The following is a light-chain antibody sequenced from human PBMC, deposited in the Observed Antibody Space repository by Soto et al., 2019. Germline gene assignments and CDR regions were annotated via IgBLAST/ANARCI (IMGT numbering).Light chain of an antibody. CDR1: QSVSWS. CDR2: DAS. J-gene: IGKJ4*01. Sequence: EIVLTQSPDTLSLSPGKRATLSCRASQSVSWSLAWYQQKPGQAPRLLIYDASIRAAGIPDRFSGSGSGTDFTLTISSLEPEDFAVYHCQQYGRSPFTFGGGTKVEIK. CDR3: QQYGRSPFT. V-gene: IGKV3-20*01.